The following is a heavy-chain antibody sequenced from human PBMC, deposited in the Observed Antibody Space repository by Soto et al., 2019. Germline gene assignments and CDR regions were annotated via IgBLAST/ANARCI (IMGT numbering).Heavy chain of an antibody. CDR3: ARPISYGDY. D-gene: IGHD4-17*01. V-gene: IGHV4-39*01. Sequence: QLQLQESGPGLVKPSETLSLTCTVSGGSFSSSSYYWGWIRQPPGKGLEWIGSIYYSGSTYYNPSLKSRVTLSVDTSKNQFSLKLSSVTAADTAVYYCARPISYGDYWGQGTLVTVSS. J-gene: IGHJ4*02. CDR2: IYYSGST. CDR1: GGSFSSSSYY.